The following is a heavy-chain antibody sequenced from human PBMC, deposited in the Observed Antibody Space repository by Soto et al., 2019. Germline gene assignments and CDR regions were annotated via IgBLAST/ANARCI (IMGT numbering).Heavy chain of an antibody. CDR2: ISGSGSDR. D-gene: IGHD3-3*01. Sequence: EVQVLESGGGLVEPGGSLRLSCVGSGFTFSTYAMNWVRRAPGKGLEWVSGISGSGSDRYYADSVRGRFIISRDNSNNTLNLQMDSLSGEDTAIYYCTKSPRSFYYYMDVWGKGTTVTVSS. CDR1: GFTFSTYA. J-gene: IGHJ6*03. CDR3: TKSPRSFYYYMDV. V-gene: IGHV3-23*01.